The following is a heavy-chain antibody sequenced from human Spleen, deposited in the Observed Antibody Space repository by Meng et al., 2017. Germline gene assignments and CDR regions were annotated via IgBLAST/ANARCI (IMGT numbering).Heavy chain of an antibody. Sequence: VVAGVGVFQPGGSLGFSWAAHGFTFGSYPISWVRQAPGKGLEWVSTIKEGGESTYYLDSVKGRFTISRDNSKNTLYMQMNRLRAEDTALYYCAKWNTNKWYDYWGQGTLVTVSS. J-gene: IGHJ4*02. CDR2: IKEGGEST. V-gene: IGHV3-23*04. D-gene: IGHD2-15*01. CDR1: GFTFGSYP. CDR3: AKWNTNKWYDY.